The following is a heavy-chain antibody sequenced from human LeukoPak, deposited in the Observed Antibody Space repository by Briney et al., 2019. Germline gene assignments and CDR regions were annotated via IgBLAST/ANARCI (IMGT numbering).Heavy chain of an antibody. CDR3: ARFINWFDP. V-gene: IGHV4-59*01. Sequence: SETLSLTCTVSGGSISSYYWSWIRQPPGKGLEWIGYIYYSGSTKYNPSLKSRVTISVDTSKNQFSLKLSSVTAADTAVYYCARFINWFDPWGQGTLVTVSS. CDR2: IYYSGST. CDR1: GGSISSYY. J-gene: IGHJ5*02.